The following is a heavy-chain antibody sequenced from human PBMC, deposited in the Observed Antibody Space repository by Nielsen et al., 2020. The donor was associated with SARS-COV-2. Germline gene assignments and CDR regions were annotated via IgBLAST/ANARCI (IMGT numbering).Heavy chain of an antibody. D-gene: IGHD2-2*01. V-gene: IGHV4-39*07. CDR3: ARDLGYCSSTSCYV. J-gene: IGHJ4*02. CDR2: IYYSGST. Sequence: SETLSLTCTVSGGSISSSSYYWGWIRQPPGKGLEWIGSIYYSGSTYYNPSLKSRVTISVDTSKNQFSLKLSSVTAADTAVYYCARDLGYCSSTSCYVWGQGTLVTVSS. CDR1: GGSISSSSYY.